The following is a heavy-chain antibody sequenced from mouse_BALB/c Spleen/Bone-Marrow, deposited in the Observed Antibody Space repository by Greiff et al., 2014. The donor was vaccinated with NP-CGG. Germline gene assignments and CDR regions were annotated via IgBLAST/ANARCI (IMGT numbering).Heavy chain of an antibody. J-gene: IGHJ4*01. CDR2: ISSGGSYT. D-gene: IGHD1-1*01. CDR3: ASGNYYAMDY. Sequence: DVQLVESGGDLVKPGGSLKLSCAASGFTFSSYGMSWVRQTPDKRLEWVATISSGGSYTYYPDSVKGRFTISRGNAKNTLYLQMSSLKSEDTAMYYCASGNYYAMDYWGQGTSVTVSS. CDR1: GFTFSSYG. V-gene: IGHV5-6*01.